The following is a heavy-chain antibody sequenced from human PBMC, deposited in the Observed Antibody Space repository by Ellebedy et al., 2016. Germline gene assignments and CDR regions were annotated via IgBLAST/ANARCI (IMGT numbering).Heavy chain of an antibody. Sequence: GGSLRLXCAASGFTFSNYTMNWVRQAPGKGLEWVSSISRSSTYIYYADSVKGRFTISRDNSMDTVYLQMNSLRVEDTATYYCTRGLPGVAVWWYAFDVWGQGTVVTVSS. CDR1: GFTFSNYT. CDR3: TRGLPGVAVWWYAFDV. CDR2: ISRSSTYI. V-gene: IGHV3-21*01. D-gene: IGHD2-21*01. J-gene: IGHJ3*01.